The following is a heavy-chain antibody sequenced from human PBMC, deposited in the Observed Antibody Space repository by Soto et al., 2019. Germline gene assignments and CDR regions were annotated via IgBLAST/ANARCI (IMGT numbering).Heavy chain of an antibody. CDR2: INPSGGST. J-gene: IGHJ4*02. CDR1: GYTFTSYY. CDR3: AREPQGGRLRYFDWFSGLGFFAY. V-gene: IGHV1-46*01. Sequence: ASVKVSCKASGYTFTSYYMHWVRQAPGQGLEWMGIINPSGGSTSYAQKFQGRVTMTRDTSKNQFSLKLSSVTAADTAVYYCAREPQGGRLRYFDWFSGLGFFAYWGQGTLVTVSS. D-gene: IGHD3-9*01.